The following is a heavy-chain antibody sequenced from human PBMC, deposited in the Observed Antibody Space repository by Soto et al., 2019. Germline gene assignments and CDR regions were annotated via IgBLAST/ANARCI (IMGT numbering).Heavy chain of an antibody. CDR1: GFSFSNYW. V-gene: IGHV3-7*05. J-gene: IGHJ4*02. CDR2: IKPDGSEK. CDR3: ARDVI. Sequence: EVQLVESGGGLVQPGGSLRLSCEASGFSFSNYWMSWVRQAPGEGPEWVASIKPDGSEKNYVDAVRGRFTVSRDNAKNSLFLQMNSLRGDDTAVYYCARDVIWGRGSLVYVSS.